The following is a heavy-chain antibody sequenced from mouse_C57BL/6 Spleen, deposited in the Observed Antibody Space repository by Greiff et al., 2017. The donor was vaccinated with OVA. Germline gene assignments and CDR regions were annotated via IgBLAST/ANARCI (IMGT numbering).Heavy chain of an antibody. Sequence: QVQLKESGPELVKPGASVKISCKASGYSFTSYYIHWVKQRPGQGLEWIGWIYPGSGNTKYNEKFKGKATLTADTSSSTAYMQLSSLTSEDSAVYYCARGGYETSAWFAYWGQGTLVTVSA. D-gene: IGHD2-2*01. CDR1: GYSFTSYY. V-gene: IGHV1-66*01. J-gene: IGHJ3*01. CDR2: IYPGSGNT. CDR3: ARGGYETSAWFAY.